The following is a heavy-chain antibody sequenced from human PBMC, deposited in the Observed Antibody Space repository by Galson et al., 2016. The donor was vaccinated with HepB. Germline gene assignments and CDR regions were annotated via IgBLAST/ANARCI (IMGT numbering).Heavy chain of an antibody. Sequence: SVKVSCKASGYAFTSYGISWVRQAPGQGLEWMGWISAYIGNTNYAQKLQGRVTMTTDTSTSTAYMELRSLRSDDTAVYYCARIQKSHYDFWSGYFYFYGMEVGGQGTTGTVSS. CDR2: ISAYIGNT. V-gene: IGHV1-18*01. CDR3: ARIQKSHYDFWSGYFYFYGMEV. D-gene: IGHD3-3*01. CDR1: GYAFTSYG. J-gene: IGHJ6*02.